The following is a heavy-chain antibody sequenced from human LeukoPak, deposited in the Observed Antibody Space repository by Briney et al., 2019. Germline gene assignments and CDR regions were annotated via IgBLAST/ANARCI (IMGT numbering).Heavy chain of an antibody. D-gene: IGHD2-15*01. J-gene: IGHJ4*02. Sequence: SETLCLTFTVSGYSISTGYFWGWVRQPPGKGLEWIGSIYHGGRTYFNPSLKSRVTMSIDTSKNQFSLRLSSVTAPDTAVYYCAREGGSASSEVYWGQGTLVTVSS. V-gene: IGHV4-38-2*02. CDR1: GYSISTGYF. CDR3: AREGGSASSEVY. CDR2: IYHGGRT.